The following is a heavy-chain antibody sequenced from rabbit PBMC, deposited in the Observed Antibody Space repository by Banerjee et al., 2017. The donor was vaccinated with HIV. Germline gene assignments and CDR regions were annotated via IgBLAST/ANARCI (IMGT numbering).Heavy chain of an antibody. V-gene: IGHV1S45*01. CDR2: IYVGSSGST. J-gene: IGHJ4*01. CDR1: GFTLSSYW. CDR3: ARDRDTGDAMGNL. D-gene: IGHD3-1*01. Sequence: QEQLEESGGDLVKPEGSLTLTCTASGFTLSSYWMWWVRQAPGKGLEWIACIYVGSSGSTYYASWAKVRFTISKTSSTTVTLQMTSLTAADTATYFCARDRDTGDAMGNLWGQGTLVTVS.